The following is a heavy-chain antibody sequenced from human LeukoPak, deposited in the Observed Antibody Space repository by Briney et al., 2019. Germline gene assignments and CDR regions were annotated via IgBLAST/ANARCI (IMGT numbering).Heavy chain of an antibody. CDR1: GGSFSGYY. V-gene: IGHV4-34*01. J-gene: IGHJ2*01. CDR3: ARGRMGL. Sequence: SEALSLTCAVYGGSFSGYYWSWICQPPGKGLEWIGEINHSGSTNYNPSLKSRVTISVDTSKNQFSLKLSSVTAADTAVYYCARGRMGLWGRGTLVTVSS. D-gene: IGHD1-14*01. CDR2: INHSGST.